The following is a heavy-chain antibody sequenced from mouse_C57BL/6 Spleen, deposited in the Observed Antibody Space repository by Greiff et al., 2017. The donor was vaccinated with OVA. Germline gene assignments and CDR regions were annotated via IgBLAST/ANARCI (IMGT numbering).Heavy chain of an antibody. CDR1: GYTFTDYE. D-gene: IGHD4-1*01. V-gene: IGHV1-15*01. CDR3: TRSITGGGAWFAY. J-gene: IGHJ3*01. Sequence: QVQLQQSGAELVRPGASVTLSCKASGYTFTDYEMHWVKQTPVHGLEWIGAIDPETGGTAYNQKFKGKAILTADKSSSTAYMELRSLTSEDSAVYYCTRSITGGGAWFAYWGKGTLVTVSA. CDR2: IDPETGGT.